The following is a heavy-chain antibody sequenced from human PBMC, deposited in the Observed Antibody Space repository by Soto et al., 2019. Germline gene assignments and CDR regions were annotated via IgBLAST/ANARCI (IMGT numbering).Heavy chain of an antibody. J-gene: IGHJ4*02. D-gene: IGHD2-15*01. V-gene: IGHV3-64D*06. CDR2: VSTSGSST. CDR1: GFIFSEST. CDR3: VKQAHGLDGVAFDY. Sequence: PVGSLRLSCSASGFIFSESTIYWVRQVPGKGLESISAVSTSGSSTYYADSVKDRFTISRDNSKNTLFLQMGSLRPEDTAIYYCVKQAHGLDGVAFDYWGQGTQVTVSS.